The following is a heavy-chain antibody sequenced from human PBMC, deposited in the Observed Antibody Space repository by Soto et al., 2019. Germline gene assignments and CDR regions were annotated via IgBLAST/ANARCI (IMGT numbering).Heavy chain of an antibody. CDR2: IYYSGST. V-gene: IGHV4-59*01. CDR3: AREGSSWYVSDYYYGMDV. J-gene: IGHJ6*02. D-gene: IGHD6-13*01. Sequence: QVQLQESGPGLVKPSETLSLTCTVSGGSISSYYWSWIRQPPGKGLEWIGYIYYSGSTNYNPSLKSRTNTSVDTSKNQFSLKLSSVTAADTAVYYCAREGSSWYVSDYYYGMDVWGQGTTVTVSS. CDR1: GGSISSYY.